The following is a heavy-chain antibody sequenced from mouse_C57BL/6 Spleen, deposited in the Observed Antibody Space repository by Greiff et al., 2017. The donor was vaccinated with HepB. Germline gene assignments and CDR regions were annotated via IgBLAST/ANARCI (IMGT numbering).Heavy chain of an antibody. CDR1: GYSITSGYY. J-gene: IGHJ1*03. D-gene: IGHD2-4*01. V-gene: IGHV3-6*01. Sequence: DVKLQESGPGLVKPSQSLSLTCSVTGYSITSGYYWNWIRQFPGNKLEWMGYISYDGSNNYNPSLKNRISITRDTSKNQFFLKLNSVTTEDTATYYCARYYDYDGWYFDVWGTGTTGTVSS. CDR3: ARYYDYDGWYFDV. CDR2: ISYDGSN.